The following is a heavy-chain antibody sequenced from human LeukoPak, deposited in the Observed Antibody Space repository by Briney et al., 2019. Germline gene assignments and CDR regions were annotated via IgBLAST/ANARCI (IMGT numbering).Heavy chain of an antibody. CDR2: ISAYNGNT. CDR3: ARGGYYDFWSGYYQPSPYYYYYYMDV. Sequence: ASVKVSCKASGYTFTSYGISWVRQAPGQGLGWMGWISAYNGNTNYAQKLQGRVTMTTDTSTSTAYMELRSLRSDDTAVYYCARGGYYDFWSGYYQPSPYYYYYYMDVWGKGTTVTVSS. CDR1: GYTFTSYG. J-gene: IGHJ6*03. V-gene: IGHV1-18*01. D-gene: IGHD3-3*01.